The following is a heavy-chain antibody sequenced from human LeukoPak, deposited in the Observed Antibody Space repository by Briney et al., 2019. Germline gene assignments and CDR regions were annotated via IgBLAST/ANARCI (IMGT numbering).Heavy chain of an antibody. Sequence: ASVKVSCKASGYTFTSYGISWVRQAPGQGLEWMGWISAYNGNTNYAQKLQGRVTMTTDTSTSTAYMELRSLRSDDTAVYYCARDRLLMTTVTVEYFQHWGQGTLVTVSS. D-gene: IGHD4-17*01. J-gene: IGHJ1*01. CDR2: ISAYNGNT. V-gene: IGHV1-18*01. CDR3: ARDRLLMTTVTVEYFQH. CDR1: GYTFTSYG.